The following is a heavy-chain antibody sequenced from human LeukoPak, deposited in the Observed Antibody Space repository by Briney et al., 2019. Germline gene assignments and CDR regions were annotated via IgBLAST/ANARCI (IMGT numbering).Heavy chain of an antibody. D-gene: IGHD3-10*01. Sequence: ASVKVSCKASGYTFTSYGISWVRQAPGQGLEWMGWISAYNGNTNYAQKLQGRVTMTTDTSTSTAYMELRSLRSDDTAVYYCAGDRPYYGSGSYYDAFDIWGQGTMVTVSS. CDR2: ISAYNGNT. CDR3: AGDRPYYGSGSYYDAFDI. V-gene: IGHV1-18*04. J-gene: IGHJ3*02. CDR1: GYTFTSYG.